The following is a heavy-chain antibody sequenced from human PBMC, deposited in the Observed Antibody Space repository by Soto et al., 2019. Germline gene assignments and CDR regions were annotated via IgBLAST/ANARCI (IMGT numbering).Heavy chain of an antibody. D-gene: IGHD2-15*01. CDR2: ISYDGSNK. CDR3: AKEGYCSGCSCYSKYYYYYGMYV. Sequence: GGSLRLSCAASGFTFSSYGMHWVRQAPGKGLEWVAVISYDGSNKYYADSVKGRFTISRDNSKNTLYLQMNSLRAEDTAVYYCAKEGYCSGCSCYSKYYYYYGMYVWGQGTTVTVSS. V-gene: IGHV3-30*18. CDR1: GFTFSSYG. J-gene: IGHJ6*02.